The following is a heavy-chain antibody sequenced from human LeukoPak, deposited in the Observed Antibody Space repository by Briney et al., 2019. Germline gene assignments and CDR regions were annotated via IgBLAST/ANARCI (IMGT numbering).Heavy chain of an antibody. CDR1: GGSISSYY. CDR2: IYYSGST. V-gene: IGHV4-59*01. J-gene: IGHJ3*02. CDR3: ARLDSSGYYSNAFDI. D-gene: IGHD3-22*01. Sequence: SETLSLTCTVAGGSISSYYKSWIRQPPGKGLEWIGYIYYSGSTKYNPSLKSRVTISVDTSKNQFSLKLSSLTAAATAVYYCARLDSSGYYSNAFDIWGQGTMVSLSS.